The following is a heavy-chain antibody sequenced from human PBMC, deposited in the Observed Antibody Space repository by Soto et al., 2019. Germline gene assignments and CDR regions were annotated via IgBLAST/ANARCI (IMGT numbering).Heavy chain of an antibody. Sequence: PGGSLRLSCAASGFTFDDYTMHWVRQTPGKGLEWVSSISWSGNNVDYRDSVKGRFTISRDNAKNSLYLHMNSLRVEDTALYYCVKGLNIDYNSAWFYLAYWGQGTVVTVSS. CDR3: VKGLNIDYNSAWFYLAY. J-gene: IGHJ4*02. V-gene: IGHV3-9*01. D-gene: IGHD6-19*01. CDR1: GFTFDDYT. CDR2: ISWSGNNV.